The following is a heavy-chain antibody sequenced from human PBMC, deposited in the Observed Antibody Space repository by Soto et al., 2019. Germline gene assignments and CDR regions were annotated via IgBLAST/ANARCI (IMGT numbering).Heavy chain of an antibody. J-gene: IGHJ4*02. CDR2: TRGGGGTT. D-gene: IGHD2-2*01. V-gene: IGHV3-23*01. Sequence: EVQLLESGGGLVQPGGSLRLSCAASGFTFNSYAMSWVRQAPGKGLEWVSITRGGGGTTYYADSVKGRFPISRDNSKNTLYLEMNSLRAEDTAVYFCAKRYHTTTSCFDYWGQGTLVTVSS. CDR1: GFTFNSYA. CDR3: AKRYHTTTSCFDY.